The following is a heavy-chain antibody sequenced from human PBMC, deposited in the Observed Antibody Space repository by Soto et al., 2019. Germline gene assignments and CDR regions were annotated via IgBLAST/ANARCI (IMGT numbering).Heavy chain of an antibody. D-gene: IGHD3-16*01. CDR1: GGSVSSGSYY. J-gene: IGHJ4*02. V-gene: IGHV4-61*01. CDR3: AKDPGWDMITFGGVIADRYDY. CDR2: IYYSGST. Sequence: SETLSLTCAVSGGSVSSGSYYWSWIRQPPGKGLEWIGYIYYSGSTNYNPSLKSRVTISVDTSKNQFSLKLSSVTAEDTAVYYCAKDPGWDMITFGGVIADRYDYWGQGTLVTVSS.